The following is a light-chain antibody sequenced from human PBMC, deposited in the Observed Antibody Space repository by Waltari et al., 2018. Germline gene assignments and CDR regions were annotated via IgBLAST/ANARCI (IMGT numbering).Light chain of an antibody. CDR3: QQYYSYPRGT. CDR2: AAS. V-gene: IGKV1-8*01. Sequence: ALRITQSPSSLSASTGDRVTITCRASQGISSYLAWYQQKPGKAPKLLIYAASTLQSGVPSRFSGSGSGTDFTLTISCLQSEDFATYYCQQYYSYPRGTFGQGTKVEIK. J-gene: IGKJ1*01. CDR1: QGISSY.